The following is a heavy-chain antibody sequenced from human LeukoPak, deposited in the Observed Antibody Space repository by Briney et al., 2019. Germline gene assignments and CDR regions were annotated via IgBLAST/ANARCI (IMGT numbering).Heavy chain of an antibody. J-gene: IGHJ4*02. CDR1: GVTFSSYA. CDR2: ISYDGSNK. Sequence: GRSLRLSCAASGVTFSSYAMHWVRQAPGKGLEWVAVISYDGSNKYYADSVKGRFTIFRDNSKNTLYLQMNSLRAEDTAVYYCARDTGIAAAPFDYWGQGTLVTVSS. CDR3: ARDTGIAAAPFDY. D-gene: IGHD6-13*01. V-gene: IGHV3-30*04.